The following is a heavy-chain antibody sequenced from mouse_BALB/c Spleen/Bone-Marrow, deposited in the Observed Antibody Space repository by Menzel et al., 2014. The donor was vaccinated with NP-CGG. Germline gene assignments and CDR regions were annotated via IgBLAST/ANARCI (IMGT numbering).Heavy chain of an antibody. J-gene: IGHJ3*01. D-gene: IGHD2-1*01. CDR3: ARDHFYSGNYEFAY. Sequence: VQVVESGAELVKPGAPVKLSCKASGYTFTSYWMNWVKQRPGRGLEWIGRIDPSDSETHYNQKFKDKATLTVDKSSSTAYIQLSSLTSEDSAVYYCARDHFYSGNYEFAYWGQGTLVTVSA. CDR2: IDPSDSET. CDR1: GYTFTSYW. V-gene: IGHV1-69*02.